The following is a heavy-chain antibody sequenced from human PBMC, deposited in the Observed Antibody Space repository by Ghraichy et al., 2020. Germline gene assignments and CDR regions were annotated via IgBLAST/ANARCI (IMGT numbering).Heavy chain of an antibody. D-gene: IGHD3-22*01. Sequence: GVLNISCAASGIAFSRYWFHWVRQAPGKGLVWVSRINRDGSTTNYADSVKGRFTISRDDAKNTLYLQMSSLRAEDTAVYYCAADSPWLPDSSGRTGWFDPWGQGTLVTVSS. V-gene: IGHV3-74*01. CDR1: GIAFSRYW. CDR2: INRDGSTT. CDR3: AADSPWLPDSSGRTGWFDP. J-gene: IGHJ5*02.